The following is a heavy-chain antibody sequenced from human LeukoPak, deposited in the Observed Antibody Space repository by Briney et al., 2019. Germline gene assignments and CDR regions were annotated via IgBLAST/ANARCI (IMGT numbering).Heavy chain of an antibody. CDR3: ARGAHIVVVTAIRYGMDV. J-gene: IGHJ6*02. CDR1: GFTFSSYG. CDR2: IWYDGSNK. D-gene: IGHD2-21*02. Sequence: GRSLRLSCAASGFTFSSYGMHWVRQAPGKGLEWVAVIWYDGSNKYYADSVKGRFTISRDNSKNTLYLQMNSLRAEDTAVYYCARGAHIVVVTAIRYGMDVWGQGTTVTVSS. V-gene: IGHV3-33*01.